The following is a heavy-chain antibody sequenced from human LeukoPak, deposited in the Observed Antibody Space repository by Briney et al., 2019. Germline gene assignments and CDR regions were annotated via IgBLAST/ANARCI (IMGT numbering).Heavy chain of an antibody. CDR2: INPTSGGT. V-gene: IGHV1-2*02. D-gene: IGHD3-22*01. J-gene: IGHJ4*02. CDR1: EYTLTGYY. Sequence: GASVKVSCKASEYTLTGYYMHWARQAPGQGLEWMGWINPTSGGTNYAQKFQGRVTMTRDTSLSTAYMELSRLRSDDTAVYYCARGNYYRFDYWGQGTLVTVSS. CDR3: ARGNYYRFDY.